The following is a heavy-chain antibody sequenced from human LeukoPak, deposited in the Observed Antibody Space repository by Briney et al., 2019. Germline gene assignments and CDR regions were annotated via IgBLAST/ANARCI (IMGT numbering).Heavy chain of an antibody. D-gene: IGHD1-26*01. Sequence: SETLSLTCTVSGGSMSSSRYYWGWIRQPPGKGLEWIVKMSYGGSTFYNLSLRSRVDISEDTSKNQFSLTVNSVTAADTAIYYCARLSIAGATYWYFDLWGRGTLVTVSS. CDR2: MSYGGST. J-gene: IGHJ2*01. CDR3: ARLSIAGATYWYFDL. CDR1: GGSMSSSRYY. V-gene: IGHV4-39*01.